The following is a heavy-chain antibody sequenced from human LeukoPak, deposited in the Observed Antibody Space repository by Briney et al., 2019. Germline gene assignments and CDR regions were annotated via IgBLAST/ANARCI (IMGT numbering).Heavy chain of an antibody. Sequence: GGSLRLSCAASGFTFSSYAMNWVRQAPGKGLEWVSAISSGGSTCYADSVTGRFTIPRDNSKNTLYLQMNSLRAEDTAVYYCAKDRASSGSYSFDYWGQGTLVTVSS. V-gene: IGHV3-23*01. CDR3: AKDRASSGSYSFDY. CDR1: GFTFSSYA. CDR2: ISSGGST. J-gene: IGHJ4*02. D-gene: IGHD1-26*01.